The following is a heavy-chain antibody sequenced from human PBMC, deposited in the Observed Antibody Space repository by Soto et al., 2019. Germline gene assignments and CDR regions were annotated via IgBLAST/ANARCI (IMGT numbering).Heavy chain of an antibody. Sequence: QVQLVQSGAEVKKPGASVKISCEASGYSFTSQYVHWVRQAPGQGLEWMGIINPNGGSTTYAQKLQGRNNKTLGRSRDRANMELRSLTPEDTAVHYCLRERGRRGGGGGTEPLDIWGQGTMVTVAS. CDR3: LRERGRRGGGGGTEPLDI. J-gene: IGHJ3*02. CDR2: INPNGGST. CDR1: GYSFTSQY. V-gene: IGHV1-46*04. D-gene: IGHD3-16*01.